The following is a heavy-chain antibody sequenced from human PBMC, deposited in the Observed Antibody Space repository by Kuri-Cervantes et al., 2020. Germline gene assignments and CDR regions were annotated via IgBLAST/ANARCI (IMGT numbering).Heavy chain of an antibody. CDR1: GFTFDDYA. Sequence: SLKISCAASGFTFDDYAMHWVRQAPGKGLEWVSGISWNSGSIGYADSVKGRITISRDNAKNSLYLEMNSLRADDTAVYYCARDRERWLVRWYFDLWGRGTPVTVSS. J-gene: IGHJ2*01. V-gene: IGHV3-9*01. D-gene: IGHD6-19*01. CDR2: ISWNSGSI. CDR3: ARDRERWLVRWYFDL.